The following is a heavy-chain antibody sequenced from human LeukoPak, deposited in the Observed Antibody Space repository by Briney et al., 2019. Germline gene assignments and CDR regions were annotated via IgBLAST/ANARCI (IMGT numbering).Heavy chain of an antibody. CDR1: GFTFSSYA. D-gene: IGHD4-23*01. CDR2: IRDSGGST. V-gene: IGHV3-23*01. Sequence: GGSLRLSCAASGFTFSSYAMSWVRQAPGKGLEWVSGIRDSGGSTYYADSVKGRFTISRDNSKNTLYLQMNSLRADDTAVYYCARDSGTTVGYFDYWGQGTLVTVSS. J-gene: IGHJ4*02. CDR3: ARDSGTTVGYFDY.